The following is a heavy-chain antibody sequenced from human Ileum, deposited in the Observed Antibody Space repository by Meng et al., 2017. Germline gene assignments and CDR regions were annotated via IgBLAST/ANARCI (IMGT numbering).Heavy chain of an antibody. V-gene: IGHV4-34*01. CDR2: INHSGKT. D-gene: IGHD3-10*01. CDR1: GYSISSGYY. CDR3: AREGSWFGADY. J-gene: IGHJ4*02. Sequence: QVPLQQCGGGLLKPSETLSLTCGVSGYSISSGYYWSWIRQPPGKGLEWIGEINHSGKTNYNPSLKSRVTIAVDESKNHFSLKLTAVTATDAAVYYCAREGSWFGADYWGQGTLVTVSS.